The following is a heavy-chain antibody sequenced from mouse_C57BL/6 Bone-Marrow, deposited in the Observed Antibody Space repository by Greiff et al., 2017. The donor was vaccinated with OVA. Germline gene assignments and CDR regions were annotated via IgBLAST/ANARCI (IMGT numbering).Heavy chain of an antibody. Sequence: SGPELVKPGASVKISCKASGYSFTSYYIHWVKQRPGQGLEWIGWIYPGSGNTKYNEKFKGKATLTADTSSSTAYMQLSSLTSEDSAVYYCAKGVPYAMDYWGQGTSVTVSS. CDR2: IYPGSGNT. J-gene: IGHJ4*01. CDR1: GYSFTSYY. CDR3: AKGVPYAMDY. V-gene: IGHV1-66*01.